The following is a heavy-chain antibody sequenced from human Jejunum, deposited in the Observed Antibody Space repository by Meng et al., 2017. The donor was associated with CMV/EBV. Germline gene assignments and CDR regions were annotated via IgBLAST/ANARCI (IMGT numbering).Heavy chain of an antibody. D-gene: IGHD3-9*01. V-gene: IGHV4-61*02. CDR3: ARDILIGYIRHNYFDP. CDR1: GGSIGSDDF. J-gene: IGHJ5*02. CDR2: ISTGGST. Sequence: QLQLQESGPGLVKPSQTLSLTCTVSGGSIGSDDFWSWRRQPAGKGLEWIGRISTGGSTSYNPSLKSRVALSLDTSKNQFSLRLSSVTAADTAIYYCARDILIGYIRHNYFDPWGQGTLVTVSS.